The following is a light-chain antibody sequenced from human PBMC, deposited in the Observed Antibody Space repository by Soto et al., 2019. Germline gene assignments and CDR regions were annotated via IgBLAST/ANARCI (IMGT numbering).Light chain of an antibody. J-gene: IGLJ3*02. CDR3: GTWDSSLNVV. V-gene: IGLV1-51*01. CDR1: SSKIGNNY. Sequence: QSALTQPASVSGSPGQSINISCSGNSSKIGNNYVSWYQQFPGKAPKLLIYDNNKRPSGIPDRFSGSRSGTSATLGITGLQTGDEADYYCGTWDSSLNVVFGGGTQLTVL. CDR2: DNN.